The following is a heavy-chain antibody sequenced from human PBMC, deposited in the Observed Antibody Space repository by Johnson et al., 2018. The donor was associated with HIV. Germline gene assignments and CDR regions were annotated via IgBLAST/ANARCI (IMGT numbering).Heavy chain of an antibody. V-gene: IGHV3-9*01. Sequence: VQLVESGGGLVQPGRSLRLSCAASGFTFDDYAMHWVRQAPGKGLEWVSGISWNSGSIGYADSVKGRFTISRDNAKNSLYLQMNSLRAEDTAVYYCARGFEWELLVSPASDVWGQGTMVTVSS. J-gene: IGHJ3*01. CDR1: GFTFDDYA. CDR3: ARGFEWELLVSPASDV. CDR2: ISWNSGSI. D-gene: IGHD1-26*01.